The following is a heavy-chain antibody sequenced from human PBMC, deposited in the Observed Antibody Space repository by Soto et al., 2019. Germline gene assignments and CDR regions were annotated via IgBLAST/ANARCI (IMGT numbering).Heavy chain of an antibody. Sequence: ASVKVSCKASGFTFTSSAVQWVRQARGQRLEWIGWIVVGSGNTNYAQKFQERVTITRDMSTSTAYMELSSLRSEDTAVYYCAAAYYDSSGYYHSPFDDWGKGTLVTVSS. D-gene: IGHD3-22*01. V-gene: IGHV1-58*01. CDR1: GFTFTSSA. CDR3: AAAYYDSSGYYHSPFDD. J-gene: IGHJ4*02. CDR2: IVVGSGNT.